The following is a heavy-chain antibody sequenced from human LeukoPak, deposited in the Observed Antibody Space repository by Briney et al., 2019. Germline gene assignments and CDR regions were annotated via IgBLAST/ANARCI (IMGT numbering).Heavy chain of an antibody. Sequence: PGGSLRLSCAASGFTFSKYWMLWVRQAPGKGLESVSRINTDGTVTTYADSVKGRFTVPRDTADNTMFLQMNSVRDEDTAVYYCATKQWLAPPPDSWGQGTPVTVSS. J-gene: IGHJ4*02. CDR1: GFTFSKYW. CDR3: ATKQWLAPPPDS. D-gene: IGHD6-19*01. CDR2: INTDGTVT. V-gene: IGHV3-74*01.